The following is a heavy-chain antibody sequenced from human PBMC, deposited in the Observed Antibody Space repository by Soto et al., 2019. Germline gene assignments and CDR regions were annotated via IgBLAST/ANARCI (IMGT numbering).Heavy chain of an antibody. CDR1: GGSISSYY. D-gene: IGHD1-26*01. Sequence: QVQLQESGPGLVKPSETLSLTCTVSGGSISSYYWSWIRQPPGKGLEWIGYTYYSGSTNYNPSLKSRVTISVDTSKNQCSLKLSSVTAADTAVYYWARAQVGARVFSSDNWFDPWGQGTLVTVSS. CDR3: ARAQVGARVFSSDNWFDP. CDR2: TYYSGST. J-gene: IGHJ5*02. V-gene: IGHV4-59*01.